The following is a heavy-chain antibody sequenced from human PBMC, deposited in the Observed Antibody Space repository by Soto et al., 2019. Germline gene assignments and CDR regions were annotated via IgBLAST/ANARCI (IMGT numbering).Heavy chain of an antibody. CDR1: GFTFNNYW. CDR3: ARMSSFAVCDS. V-gene: IGHV3-7*01. CDR2: ISQDGSER. D-gene: IGHD3-3*01. Sequence: PGGSLRLSCAASGFTFNNYWMTWVSQTPGRGLEGVAKISQDGSERHYVDSVKGRFTISRDNAKNSLFLQMNNLRAEDTAIYYCARMSSFAVCDSWGQGPLVTVSS. J-gene: IGHJ4*02.